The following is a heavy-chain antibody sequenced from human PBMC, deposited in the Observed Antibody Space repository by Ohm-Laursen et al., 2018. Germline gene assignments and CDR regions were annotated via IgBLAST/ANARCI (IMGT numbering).Heavy chain of an antibody. J-gene: IGHJ6*02. V-gene: IGHV1-46*01. CDR2: INPSGGST. Sequence: ASVKVSCKASGYAFTSYYMHWVRQAPGQGLEWMGIINPSGGSTSYAQKFQGRVTMTRDTSTSTVYMELSSLRSEDTAVYYCARDRVVVADNFYYYYGMDVWGQGTTVTVSS. CDR1: GYAFTSYY. D-gene: IGHD2-15*01. CDR3: ARDRVVVADNFYYYYGMDV.